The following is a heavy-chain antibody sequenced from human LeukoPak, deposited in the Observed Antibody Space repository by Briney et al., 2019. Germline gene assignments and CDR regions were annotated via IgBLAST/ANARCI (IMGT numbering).Heavy chain of an antibody. Sequence: GESLTLSCAASGFTFSSYSMNWVRQPPGKGLEWVAVIYRGGSTYYADSVKGRFTISIDTSKNTLYLHMSTVRAEDTAVYYCASGVPPAFDPWGQGTLVTVSS. CDR2: IYRGGST. D-gene: IGHD3-10*01. CDR3: ASGVPPAFDP. J-gene: IGHJ5*02. V-gene: IGHV3-66*01. CDR1: GFTFSSYS.